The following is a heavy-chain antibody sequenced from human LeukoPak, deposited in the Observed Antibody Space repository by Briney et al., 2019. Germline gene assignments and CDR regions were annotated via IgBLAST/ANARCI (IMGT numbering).Heavy chain of an antibody. CDR2: INLDGSAK. J-gene: IGHJ6*02. CDR3: TRDIACHMDA. V-gene: IGHV3-7*01. D-gene: IGHD3-16*02. Sequence: GGSLRLSCAASGFTFSSYWLSWVRQAPGKGLEWVANINLDGSAKYYVDSVKGRFTISRDNAKNSLYLQMNSLRAEDTAVYYCTRDIACHMDAWGQGTTVTVSS. CDR1: GFTFSSYW.